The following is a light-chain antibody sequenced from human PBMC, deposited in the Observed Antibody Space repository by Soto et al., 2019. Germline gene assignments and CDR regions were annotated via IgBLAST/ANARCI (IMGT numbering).Light chain of an antibody. CDR3: SSYTGSSSIYV. Sequence: QSALTQPASVSGSPGQSITISCTGTSGDVGGFNYVSWYQQHPGKAPKLMIYEVSNRPSGVSNRFSGSKSGNTASLTISGLQAEDEADYYCSSYTGSSSIYVFGTGTKVTVL. J-gene: IGLJ1*01. CDR2: EVS. V-gene: IGLV2-14*03. CDR1: SGDVGGFNY.